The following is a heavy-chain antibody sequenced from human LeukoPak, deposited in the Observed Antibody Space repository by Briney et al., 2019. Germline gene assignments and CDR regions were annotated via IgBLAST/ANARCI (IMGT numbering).Heavy chain of an antibody. CDR1: GYTFTSYA. CDR2: INAGNGNT. J-gene: IGHJ4*02. CDR3: ARDKGPPPRVAGHFDY. D-gene: IGHD6-19*01. V-gene: IGHV1-3*01. Sequence: ASVKVSCKASGYTFTSYAMHWVRQAPGQRLEWMGWINAGNGNTKYSQKFQGRVTITRVTSASTAYMELSSLRSEDTAVYYCARDKGPPPRVAGHFDYWGQGTLVTVSS.